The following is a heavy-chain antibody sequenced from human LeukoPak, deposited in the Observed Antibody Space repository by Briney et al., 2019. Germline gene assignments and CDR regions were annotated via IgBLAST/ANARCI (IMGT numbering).Heavy chain of an antibody. CDR1: GVSISSYY. Sequence: SETLSLTCTVSGVSISSYYWSWLRQPPGKGLEWIGYIYYSGSTNYNPSLKSRVTISVDTSKNQFSLKLSSVTAADTAVYYCARDGRDIVVVPAALYYYYYYMDVWGKGTTVTVSS. CDR3: ARDGRDIVVVPAALYYYYYYMDV. D-gene: IGHD2-2*01. CDR2: IYYSGST. V-gene: IGHV4-59*12. J-gene: IGHJ6*03.